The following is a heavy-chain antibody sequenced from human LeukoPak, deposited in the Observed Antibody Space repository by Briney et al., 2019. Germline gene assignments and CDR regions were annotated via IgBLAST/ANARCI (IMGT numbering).Heavy chain of an antibody. V-gene: IGHV1-8*02. Sequence: GASVKVSCKASGGTFSSYAISWVRQATGQGLEWMGWMNPNSGNTGYAQKFQGRVTMTRNTSISTAYMELSSLRSEDTAVYYCATGIAAEWGQGTLVTVSS. CDR3: ATGIAAE. J-gene: IGHJ4*02. CDR1: GGTFSSYA. CDR2: MNPNSGNT. D-gene: IGHD6-13*01.